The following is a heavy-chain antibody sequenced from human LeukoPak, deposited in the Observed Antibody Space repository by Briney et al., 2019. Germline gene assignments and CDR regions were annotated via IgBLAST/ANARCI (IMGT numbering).Heavy chain of an antibody. J-gene: IGHJ4*02. D-gene: IGHD2-21*02. CDR1: GFNFSDYY. CDR2: ISASGSTI. CDR3: ARDCGGHCYSGFDY. V-gene: IGHV3-11*04. Sequence: GGSRRLSCAASGFNFSDYYMAWFRQAPGKGLEYISHISASGSTIHYGDSVKGRFTIFRDDARNSVYLQMTSLRAEDTATYFCARDCGGHCYSGFDYWGQGALVTVSS.